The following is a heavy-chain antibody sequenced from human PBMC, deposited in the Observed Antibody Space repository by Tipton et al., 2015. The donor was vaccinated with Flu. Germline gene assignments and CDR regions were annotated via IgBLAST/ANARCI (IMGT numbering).Heavy chain of an antibody. CDR3: AKDWTYYYGSGSLNWFDP. D-gene: IGHD3-10*01. Sequence: SLRLSCAASGFTFSSYAMSWVRQAPGKGLEWVSAISGSGGSTYYADSVKGRFTISRDNSKNTLYLQMNSLRAEDTAAYYCAKDWTYYYGSGSLNWFDPWGQGTLVTVSS. CDR2: ISGSGGST. CDR1: GFTFSSYA. J-gene: IGHJ5*02. V-gene: IGHV3-23*01.